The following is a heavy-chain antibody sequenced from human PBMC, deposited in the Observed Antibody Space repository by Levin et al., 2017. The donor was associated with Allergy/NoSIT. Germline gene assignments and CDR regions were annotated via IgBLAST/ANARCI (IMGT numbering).Heavy chain of an antibody. D-gene: IGHD6-13*01. Sequence: GGSLRLSCAASGFTFSSYSMAWVRQAPGKGLEWVSYISTSSSAIYYTDSVKGRFTISRDNAKNSLYLQMSSLRAEDTAVYSCARAMGGFSSRALAAFDIWGQGTMVTVSS. CDR1: GFTFSSYS. V-gene: IGHV3-48*01. CDR2: ISTSSSAI. CDR3: ARAMGGFSSRALAAFDI. J-gene: IGHJ3*02.